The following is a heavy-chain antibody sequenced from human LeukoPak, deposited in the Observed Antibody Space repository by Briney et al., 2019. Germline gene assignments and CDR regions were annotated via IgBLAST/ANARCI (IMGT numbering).Heavy chain of an antibody. CDR3: AGVRGIISRNWFDP. CDR1: GGSTSSSNYY. CDR2: IYYGGST. J-gene: IGHJ5*02. V-gene: IGHV4-39*01. D-gene: IGHD3-10*01. Sequence: PSETLSLTCTVSGGSTSSSNYYWGWIRQPPGKGLEWIGTIYYGGSTYYNPSLKSRVTISVDTSKNQFSLKLSSVTAADTAVYFCAGVRGIISRNWFDPWGHGTLVTVSS.